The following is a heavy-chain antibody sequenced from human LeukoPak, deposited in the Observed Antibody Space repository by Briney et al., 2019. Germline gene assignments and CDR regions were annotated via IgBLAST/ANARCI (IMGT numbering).Heavy chain of an antibody. D-gene: IGHD5-24*01. CDR3: ARIPRTTIRSRASFDY. V-gene: IGHV4-34*01. CDR2: INHSGST. CDR1: GGSFSGYY. J-gene: IGHJ4*02. Sequence: SETLSLTCAVYGGSFSGYYWSWIRQPPGKGLEWIGEINHSGSTNYNPSLESRVTISVDTSKNQFSLKLSSVTAADTAVYYCARIPRTTIRSRASFDYWGQGTLVTVSS.